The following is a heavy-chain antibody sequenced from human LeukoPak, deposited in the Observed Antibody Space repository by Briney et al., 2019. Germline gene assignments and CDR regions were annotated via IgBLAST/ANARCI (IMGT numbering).Heavy chain of an antibody. J-gene: IGHJ4*02. CDR1: GFTLSSYS. Sequence: GSLRLSCAASGFTLSSYSMNWVRQAPGKGLEWIGYIYYSGSTNYNPSLKSRVTISVDTSKSQFSLKLRPVTAADTAVYYCARGVVIAPQTFDYWGQGTLVTVSS. D-gene: IGHD2-21*01. V-gene: IGHV4-59*01. CDR3: ARGVVIAPQTFDY. CDR2: IYYSGST.